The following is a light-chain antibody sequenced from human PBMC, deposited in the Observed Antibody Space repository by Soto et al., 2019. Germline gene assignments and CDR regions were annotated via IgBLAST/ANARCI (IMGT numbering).Light chain of an antibody. V-gene: IGLV2-14*03. CDR2: EVE. CDR1: SSDIGDYNY. CDR3: SSYTSTVTLVV. Sequence: QSVLTQPASVSASPGQSITISCTGTSSDIGDYNYVSWYQQRPSEAPKLILYEVENRPSGISDRFSGSKSSNTASLSISGLRTEDEADYYCSSYTSTVTLVVFGGGTELTVL. J-gene: IGLJ2*01.